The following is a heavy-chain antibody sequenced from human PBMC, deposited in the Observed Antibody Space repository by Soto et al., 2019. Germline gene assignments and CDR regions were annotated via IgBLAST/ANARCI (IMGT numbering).Heavy chain of an antibody. V-gene: IGHV4-34*01. D-gene: IGHD2-8*01. CDR1: GGSFSGHF. Sequence: SETLSLTCAVYGGSFSGHFCSWVRQPPGKGLEWIGEINYSGTTNYNPSLESRVTVSVDTSKNQFTLKLTSVTAADTAVYYCARNGDCTRPGCIVGWFDPWGPGTLVTVSS. CDR2: INYSGTT. J-gene: IGHJ5*02. CDR3: ARNGDCTRPGCIVGWFDP.